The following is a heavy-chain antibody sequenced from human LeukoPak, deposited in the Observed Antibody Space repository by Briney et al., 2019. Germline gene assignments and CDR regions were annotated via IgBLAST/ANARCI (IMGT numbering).Heavy chain of an antibody. D-gene: IGHD1-1*01. CDR1: GFTFASYS. J-gene: IGHJ4*02. CDR2: ISGDSTYI. V-gene: IGHV3-21*01. Sequence: PGGSLRLSCAASGFTFASYSMNWVRQAPGKGLKGVSSISGDSTYIYNAGSVKGRFTISRDNAQASLYLQMISLRADDTAVYYCARVSGRLERQSDLDYWGQGTLVIVSS. CDR3: ARVSGRLERQSDLDY.